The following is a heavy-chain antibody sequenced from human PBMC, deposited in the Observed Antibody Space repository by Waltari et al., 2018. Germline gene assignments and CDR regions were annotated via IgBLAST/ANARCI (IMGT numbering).Heavy chain of an antibody. J-gene: IGHJ4*02. D-gene: IGHD1-26*01. CDR3: AKDRGSYPLYYFEY. CDR2: ISYDGRKK. CDR1: GFSFSSYG. Sequence: QVQLVESGGGVVQPGRSLRLSCAASGFSFSSYGMHWVRQAPDSGVECVSVISYDGRKKNYVDSVKGRFTISRDNSKNTLYLQMNTLRAEDTAVYYCAKDRGSYPLYYFEYWGQGTLVTVSS. V-gene: IGHV3-30*18.